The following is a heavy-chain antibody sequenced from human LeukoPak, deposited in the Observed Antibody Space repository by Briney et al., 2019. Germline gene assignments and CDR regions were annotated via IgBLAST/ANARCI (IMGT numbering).Heavy chain of an antibody. CDR3: ARGGQVAPQPGNWFDP. Sequence: ASVKVSCKASGYTFTSYGISWVRQAPGQGLEWVGIINPSGGSPSYAQKFQGRVTMTRDMSTSTVYMTLSSLKSEDTAVYYCARGGQVAPQPGNWFDPWGQGTLVTVSS. D-gene: IGHD2-2*01. CDR1: GYTFTSYG. J-gene: IGHJ5*02. V-gene: IGHV1-46*01. CDR2: INPSGGSP.